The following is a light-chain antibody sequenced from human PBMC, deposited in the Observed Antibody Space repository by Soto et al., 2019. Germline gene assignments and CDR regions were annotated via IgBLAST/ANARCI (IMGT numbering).Light chain of an antibody. V-gene: IGKV3-20*01. J-gene: IGKJ5*01. Sequence: EIVMTQSPATLSVSPGQRATLSFRSSQSISNNLAWYQQKPGQAPRLLIYGSSSRATGIPDRFSGHGSGTDFTLTISRLEPEDFAVYYCQQYGGSPITFGQGTRLEI. CDR1: QSISNN. CDR2: GSS. CDR3: QQYGGSPIT.